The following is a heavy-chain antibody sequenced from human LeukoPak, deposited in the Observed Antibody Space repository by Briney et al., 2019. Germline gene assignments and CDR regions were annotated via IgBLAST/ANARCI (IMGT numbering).Heavy chain of an antibody. V-gene: IGHV1-8*01. CDR1: GYTFTSYD. D-gene: IGHD7-27*01. J-gene: IGHJ4*02. Sequence: ASVKVSCKASGYTFTSYDLNWVRQATGQRPEWMGWMSPNSGDTGYAQKLQDRVTMTRNTSISTAYMELSSLRSDDTAVYYCARGPPNWGYDYWGPGTLVTVSS. CDR3: ARGPPNWGYDY. CDR2: MSPNSGDT.